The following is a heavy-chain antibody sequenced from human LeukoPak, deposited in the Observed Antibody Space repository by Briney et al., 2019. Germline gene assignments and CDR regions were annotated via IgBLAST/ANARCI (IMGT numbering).Heavy chain of an antibody. CDR2: VNPKNGAT. J-gene: IGHJ4*02. CDR1: GYTFTGFY. Sequence: ASVKVSCKPSGYTFTGFYLHWVRQAPGQRLQWMGWVNPKNGATKYSQTFTGRVTITRDTSIDTAYMELSSLTSDDTAIYFCARPTHRLTVTTAIDYWGQGTLVTVSS. CDR3: ARPTHRLTVTTAIDY. V-gene: IGHV1-2*02. D-gene: IGHD4-17*01.